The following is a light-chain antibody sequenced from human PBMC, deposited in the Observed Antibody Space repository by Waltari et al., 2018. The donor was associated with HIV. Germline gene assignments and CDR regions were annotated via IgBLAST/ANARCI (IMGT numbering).Light chain of an antibody. J-gene: IGKJ3*01. CDR1: QNIYTS. Sequence: EIQMTQSPSSLSASIGDRVTLTCRASQNIYTSLNWYQQKPGRAPKILVHTATNLQSDVPSRFSGSGSGTDFTLTITGLQPEDFAIYFCQQSYSSPTFGPGTTVEVK. CDR2: TAT. V-gene: IGKV1-39*01. CDR3: QQSYSSPT.